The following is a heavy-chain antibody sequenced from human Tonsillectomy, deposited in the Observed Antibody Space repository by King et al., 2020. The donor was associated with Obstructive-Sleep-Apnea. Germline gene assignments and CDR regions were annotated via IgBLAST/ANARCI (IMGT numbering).Heavy chain of an antibody. CDR2: ISYDGSDK. CDR1: GFTFSSYA. D-gene: IGHD4-17*01. V-gene: IGHV3-30-3*01. CDR3: ARDTLSFQHDYGVPPITPSGY. J-gene: IGHJ4*02. Sequence: VQLVESGGGVVQPGRSLRLSCAASGFTFSSYAMHWVRQAPGKGLEWVAVISYDGSDKYYADSVKGRFTISRDNSKNTLYLQMNSLRAEDTAVYYCARDTLSFQHDYGVPPITPSGYWGQGTLVTVSS.